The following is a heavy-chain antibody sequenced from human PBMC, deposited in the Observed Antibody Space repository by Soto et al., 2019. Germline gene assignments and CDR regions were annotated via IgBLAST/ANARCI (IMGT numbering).Heavy chain of an antibody. CDR1: GYSFTSYW. V-gene: IGHV5-10-1*01. J-gene: IGHJ6*02. Sequence: VESLNISCKGSGYSFTSYWISWVRQLPGKGLEWLGRIDPSDSDTNYSPSFQGHFTISADKSISTAYLQWSSLKASDTAMYYCERTDFWTGYKASDVWGQGTTVTVSS. CDR3: ERTDFWTGYKASDV. CDR2: IDPSDSDT. D-gene: IGHD3-3*01.